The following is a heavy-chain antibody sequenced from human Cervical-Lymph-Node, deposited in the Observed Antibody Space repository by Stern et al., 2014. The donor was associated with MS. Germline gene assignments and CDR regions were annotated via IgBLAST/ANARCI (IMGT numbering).Heavy chain of an antibody. Sequence: VQLVESGGGVVQPGGSLRLSCAASTFTFSLSAMHWVRQAPAKGLEWLAVISSDGSNKYYADSVRGRFTISRDNSRNTLFLQMNSVRAEDTAVFYCASGYYDSSGYYYRGPDYWGQGTLVTVSS. D-gene: IGHD3-22*01. J-gene: IGHJ4*02. V-gene: IGHV3-30*04. CDR3: ASGYYDSSGYYYRGPDY. CDR2: ISSDGSNK. CDR1: TFTFSLSA.